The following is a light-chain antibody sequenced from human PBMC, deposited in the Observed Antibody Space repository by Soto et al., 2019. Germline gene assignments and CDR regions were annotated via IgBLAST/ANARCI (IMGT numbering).Light chain of an antibody. J-gene: IGKJ3*01. CDR3: QQYGSLFT. V-gene: IGKV3-20*01. Sequence: EIVLTQSPGTLSLSPGERATLSCRASQSVSSNYLAWYQQKPGQAPRLLIYGASSRATGIPDRFSGSGSGTDFTLTISRLEPEDFAVYYCQQYGSLFTFGPGPKVDIK. CDR2: GAS. CDR1: QSVSSNY.